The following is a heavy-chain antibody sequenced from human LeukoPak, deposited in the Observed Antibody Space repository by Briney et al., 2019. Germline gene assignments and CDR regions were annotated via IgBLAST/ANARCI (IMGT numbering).Heavy chain of an antibody. V-gene: IGHV4-39*07. CDR2: IYYSGST. CDR1: GGSISSSTYY. CDR3: ARDRYYYASGEDAFDI. D-gene: IGHD3-10*01. Sequence: PSETLSLTCAVSGGSISSSTYYWGWIRQPPGKGPEWIGSIYYSGSTYYNPSLKSRVTISVDTSKNQFSLKLSSVTAADTAVYYCARDRYYYASGEDAFDIWGQGTMVTVSS. J-gene: IGHJ3*02.